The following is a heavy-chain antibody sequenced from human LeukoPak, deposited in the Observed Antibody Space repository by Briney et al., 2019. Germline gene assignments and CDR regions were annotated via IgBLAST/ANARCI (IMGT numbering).Heavy chain of an antibody. J-gene: IGHJ4*02. D-gene: IGHD5-12*01. V-gene: IGHV3-7*01. Sequence: GGSLRLSCKPSGFSFSAAWMTWARQAPGKGLEWVATIKNDGSDKYYVDSVKGRFTLSRDNAKNSVYLQMNSLRVENTAVYYCVNLGYSDGGQGTLVTVSS. CDR2: IKNDGSDK. CDR3: VNLGYSD. CDR1: GFSFSAAW.